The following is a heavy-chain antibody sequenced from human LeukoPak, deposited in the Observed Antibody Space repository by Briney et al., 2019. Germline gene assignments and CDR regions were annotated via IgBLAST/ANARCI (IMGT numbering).Heavy chain of an antibody. Sequence: PGGSLRLSCAASGFTFSNYEMNWVRQAPGKGLEWVSYISSIGSTIYYADSAKGRFTISRDNAKNSLYLQMNSLRAEDTAVYYCARDSFRFLEWTNAIDYWGQGTLVTVSS. CDR1: GFTFSNYE. J-gene: IGHJ4*02. CDR3: ARDSFRFLEWTNAIDY. V-gene: IGHV3-48*03. D-gene: IGHD3-3*01. CDR2: ISSIGSTI.